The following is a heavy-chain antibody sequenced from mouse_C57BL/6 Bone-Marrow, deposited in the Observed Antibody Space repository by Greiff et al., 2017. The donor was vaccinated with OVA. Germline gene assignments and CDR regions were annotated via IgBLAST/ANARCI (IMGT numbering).Heavy chain of an antibody. D-gene: IGHD4-1*01. CDR1: GYTFTSYW. Sequence: QVQLKQSGAELVKPGASVKLSCKASGYTFTSYWMQWVKQRPGQGLEWIGEIDPSDSYTNYNQKFKGKATLTVDTSSSTAYMQLSSLTSEDSAVYYCARSANWDLYAMDYWGQGTSVTVSS. J-gene: IGHJ4*01. V-gene: IGHV1-50*01. CDR3: ARSANWDLYAMDY. CDR2: IDPSDSYT.